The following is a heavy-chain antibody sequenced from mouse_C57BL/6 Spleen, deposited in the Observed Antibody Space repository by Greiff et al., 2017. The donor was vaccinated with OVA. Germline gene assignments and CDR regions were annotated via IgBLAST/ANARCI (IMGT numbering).Heavy chain of an antibody. D-gene: IGHD1-1*01. V-gene: IGHV1-52*01. CDR1: GYTFTSYW. CDR2: IDPSDSET. CDR3: ARGPYGSSLYYYAMDY. Sequence: VQLQQPGAELVRPGSSVKLSCKASGYTFTSYWMHWVKQRPIQGLEWIGNIDPSDSETHYNQKFKDKATLTVDTSSSTAYMQLSSLTSEDSAVYYCARGPYGSSLYYYAMDYWGQGTSVTVSS. J-gene: IGHJ4*01.